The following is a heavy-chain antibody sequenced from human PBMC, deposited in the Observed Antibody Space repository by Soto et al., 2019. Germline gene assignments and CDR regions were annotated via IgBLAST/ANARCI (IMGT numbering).Heavy chain of an antibody. Sequence: SETLSLTCNVSAGSIRSHFWSWIRQPAGKGLEWIGRIYITGRTDYNPSLKGRVTMSLDTSKNQFSLKVTSVTAADTAIYYCTRERLENWNSPRTAHNWFDPWGQGTLVTVSS. CDR1: AGSIRSHF. CDR3: TRERLENWNSPRTAHNWFDP. J-gene: IGHJ5*02. CDR2: IYITGRT. D-gene: IGHD1-7*01. V-gene: IGHV4-4*07.